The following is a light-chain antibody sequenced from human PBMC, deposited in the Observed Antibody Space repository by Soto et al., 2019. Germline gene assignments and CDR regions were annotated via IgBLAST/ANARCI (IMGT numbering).Light chain of an antibody. J-gene: IGKJ4*01. CDR2: GAS. CDR1: QSVNSR. V-gene: IGKV3-15*01. CDR3: QQYNDWPLT. Sequence: EVVMTQSPATLSVSLGESATLSCRASQSVNSRLAWYQQKPGQAPRLLIDGASTRATGIAARFSGSGSGTEFFLTISGLQSEDFAIYYCQQYNDWPLTFGGGTRVEIK.